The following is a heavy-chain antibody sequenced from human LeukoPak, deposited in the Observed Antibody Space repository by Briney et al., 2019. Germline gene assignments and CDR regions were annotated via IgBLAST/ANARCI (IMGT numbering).Heavy chain of an antibody. D-gene: IGHD1-26*01. CDR1: GYTFTSSG. Sequence: ASVKVSCKASGYTFTSSGVSWVRQAPGQGLEWMGWISAYNGNTNYAQKLQGRVTMTTDTSTSTAYMELRSLRSDDTAVYYCARDVPTESLPIVGARGDLFDYWGQGTLVTVSS. V-gene: IGHV1-18*01. CDR2: ISAYNGNT. CDR3: ARDVPTESLPIVGARGDLFDY. J-gene: IGHJ4*02.